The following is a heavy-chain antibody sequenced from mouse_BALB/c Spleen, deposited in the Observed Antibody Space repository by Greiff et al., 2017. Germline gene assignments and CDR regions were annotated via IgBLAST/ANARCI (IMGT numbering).Heavy chain of an antibody. V-gene: IGHV1-69*02. CDR1: GYTFTSYW. CDR3: AITTVVARDYAMDY. CDR2: IDPSDSET. J-gene: IGHJ4*01. Sequence: QVQLQQSGAELVKPGAPVKLSCKASGYTFTSYWMNWVKQRPGRGLEWIGRIDPSDSETHYNQKFKDKATLTVDKSSSTAYIQLSSLTSEDSAVYYCAITTVVARDYAMDYWGQGTSVTVSS. D-gene: IGHD1-1*01.